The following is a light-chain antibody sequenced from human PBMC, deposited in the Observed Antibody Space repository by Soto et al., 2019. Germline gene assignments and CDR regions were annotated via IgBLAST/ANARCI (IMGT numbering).Light chain of an antibody. CDR3: QQYNNWPPDRT. CDR1: QSVSSN. J-gene: IGKJ1*01. CDR2: GAS. Sequence: EIVMTQSPATLSVSPGERATLSCRASQSVSSNLAWYQQKPGQAPRLLIYGASTRATGIPARFSGSGSGTAFTPTISSLQSEDFAVYFCQQYNNWPPDRTFGQGTKVEIK. V-gene: IGKV3-15*01.